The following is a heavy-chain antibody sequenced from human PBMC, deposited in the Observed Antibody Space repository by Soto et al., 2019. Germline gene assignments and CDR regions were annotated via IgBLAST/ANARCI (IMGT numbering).Heavy chain of an antibody. D-gene: IGHD3-9*01. CDR3: ARVGGETYYDILTGYSFYYYYMDV. Sequence: GGSLRLSCAASGFTCSSYWMHWVRQAPGKGLVWVSRINSDGSSTSYADSVKGRFTISRDNAKNTLYLQMNSLRAEDTAVYYCARVGGETYYDILTGYSFYYYYMDVWGKGTTVTVSS. CDR1: GFTCSSYW. J-gene: IGHJ6*03. CDR2: INSDGSST. V-gene: IGHV3-74*01.